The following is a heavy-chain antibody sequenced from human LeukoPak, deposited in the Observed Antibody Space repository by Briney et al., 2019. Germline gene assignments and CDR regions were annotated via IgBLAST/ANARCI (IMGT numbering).Heavy chain of an antibody. J-gene: IGHJ5*02. Sequence: PSETLSLTCTVSGGSISSGGYYWSWIRQHPGKGLEWIGYIYYSGSTYYNPSLKSRVTISVDTSKNQFSLKVSSVTAADTAVYYCARDHSNPSGWFDPWGQGTLVTVSS. CDR2: IYYSGST. D-gene: IGHD4-11*01. V-gene: IGHV4-31*03. CDR1: GGSISSGGYY. CDR3: ARDHSNPSGWFDP.